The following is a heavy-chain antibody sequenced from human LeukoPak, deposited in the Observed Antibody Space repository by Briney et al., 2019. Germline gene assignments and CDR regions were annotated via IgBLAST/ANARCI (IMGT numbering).Heavy chain of an antibody. CDR1: GYTFTDYY. CDR2: FDPNSGDT. Sequence: ASVKVSCKASGYTFTDYYMHWVRQAPGQGLEWMGWFDPNSGDTNYTQKFQGRVTMTRDTSISTAYMELSRLRSDDTAVYYCAREDCGSISCYIQRRYMDVWGKGTTVTVSS. J-gene: IGHJ6*03. V-gene: IGHV1-2*02. CDR3: AREDCGSISCYIQRRYMDV. D-gene: IGHD2-2*02.